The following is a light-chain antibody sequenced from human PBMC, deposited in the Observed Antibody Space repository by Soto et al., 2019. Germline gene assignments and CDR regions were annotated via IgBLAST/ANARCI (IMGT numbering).Light chain of an antibody. Sequence: QSALTQPRSVSGSPRQSVTISCTGTSSDVGGYNAVSWYQQYPGKAPQLMIYDVTKRPSGVPDRFSGSKSGNTASLTISGLQAEDEADYYCSSYADSLTMVFGGGTKLTVL. CDR3: SSYADSLTMV. J-gene: IGLJ3*02. CDR1: SSDVGGYNA. V-gene: IGLV2-11*01. CDR2: DVT.